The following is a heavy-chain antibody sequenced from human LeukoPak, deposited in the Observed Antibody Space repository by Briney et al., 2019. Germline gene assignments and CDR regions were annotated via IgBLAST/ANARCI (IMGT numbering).Heavy chain of an antibody. Sequence: ASVTVSCKASGYTFTGYYMHWVRQAPRQGLEWMGWINPNSGGTNYAQKFQGRATMTRDTSISTAYMELSRLRSDDTAVYYCARARGIAVAGVYYFDYWGQGTLVTVSS. J-gene: IGHJ4*02. CDR1: GYTFTGYY. CDR2: INPNSGGT. V-gene: IGHV1-2*02. D-gene: IGHD6-19*01. CDR3: ARARGIAVAGVYYFDY.